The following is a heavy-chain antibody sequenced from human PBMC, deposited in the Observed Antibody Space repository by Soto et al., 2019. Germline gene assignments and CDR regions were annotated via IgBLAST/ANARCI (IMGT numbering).Heavy chain of an antibody. Sequence: QVQLVESGGGAVQPGESLRLSCVASGFDFTYYAMHWVRQAPGKGLESVAVMSSDGSKIHHTDSVKGRFTISRDNSKNTLYLQMNSLRKEDTAVYFCAKDEGVGGTLGLFDYWGQEPWSPSPQ. CDR3: AKDEGVGGTLGLFDY. CDR2: MSSDGSKI. D-gene: IGHD1-26*01. V-gene: IGHV3-30*18. J-gene: IGHJ4*01. CDR1: GFDFTYYA.